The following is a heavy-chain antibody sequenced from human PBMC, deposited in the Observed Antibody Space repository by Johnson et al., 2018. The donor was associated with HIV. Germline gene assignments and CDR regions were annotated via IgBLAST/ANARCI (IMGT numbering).Heavy chain of an antibody. J-gene: IGHJ3*02. CDR3: AKDFWPPRWRSGGAEDDAFDI. Sequence: QVQLVESGGGLVQPGGSLRLSCAASGFTVSSNYMSWVRQAPGKGLEWVAVISYYGSNKFYADSVKGRFTMSRDNSRNTLHLQMNSLRAEDTAVYYCAKDFWPPRWRSGGAEDDAFDIWGQGTMVTVSS. V-gene: IGHV3-30*18. CDR2: ISYYGSNK. CDR1: GFTVSSNY. D-gene: IGHD2-15*01.